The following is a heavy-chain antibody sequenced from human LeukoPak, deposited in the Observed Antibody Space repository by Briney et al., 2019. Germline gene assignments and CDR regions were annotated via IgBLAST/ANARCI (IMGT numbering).Heavy chain of an antibody. CDR1: GFTFSSYA. V-gene: IGHV3-7*01. D-gene: IGHD1-26*01. J-gene: IGHJ4*02. CDR3: AREIIGGASFLDY. CDR2: IRDDGSDK. Sequence: PGGSLRLSCAASGFTFSSYAMSWVRQAPGKGLEWVANIRDDGSDKNYADSVKGRFTISRDNVKNSMFLQMTSLRAEDTAFYYCAREIIGGASFLDYWGQGTPVTVSS.